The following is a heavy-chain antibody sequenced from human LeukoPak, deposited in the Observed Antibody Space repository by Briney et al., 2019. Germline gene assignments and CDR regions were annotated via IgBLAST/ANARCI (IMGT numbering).Heavy chain of an antibody. CDR1: GGSISCYY. D-gene: IGHD2-2*01. J-gene: IGHJ2*01. V-gene: IGHV4-59*01. Sequence: SETLSLTSTVSGGSISCYYWSWIRQPPGKGLEWIRYIYYSGSTNYNPSLKSRVTISVDTSKNQFSLKLSSVTTADTAVYYCAREGYCSSTSCYFWYFDLWGRGTLVTVSS. CDR2: IYYSGST. CDR3: AREGYCSSTSCYFWYFDL.